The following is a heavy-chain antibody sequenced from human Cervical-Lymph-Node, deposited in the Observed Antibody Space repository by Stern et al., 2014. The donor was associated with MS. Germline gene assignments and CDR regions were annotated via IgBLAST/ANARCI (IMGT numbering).Heavy chain of an antibody. J-gene: IGHJ3*02. V-gene: IGHV1-8*01. D-gene: IGHD3-16*01. CDR2: MSRNNGNT. Sequence: VQLLQSGAEVKKPGASVKVSCKASGYTFTSYDINWVRQATGQGLEWMGWMSRNNGNTGYAQKFQGSVTMDRNTSKSTAYMELSSLRSEDTAVYYCARGRVDLIRALGIWGQGTMVTVSS. CDR1: GYTFTSYD. CDR3: ARGRVDLIRALGI.